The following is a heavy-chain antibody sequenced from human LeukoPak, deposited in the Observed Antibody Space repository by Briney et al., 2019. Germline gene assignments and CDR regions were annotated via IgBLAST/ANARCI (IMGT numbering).Heavy chain of an antibody. J-gene: IGHJ5*02. CDR2: INPNSGGT. CDR3: ARGGRIAEDDWFDP. V-gene: IGHV1-2*02. CDR1: GYTFTGYY. D-gene: IGHD6-13*01. Sequence: ASVKVSCKASGYTFTGYYMHWVRQAPGQGLEWMGWINPNSGGTNYAQKFQGRVTMTRDMSTSTVYMELSSLRSEDTAVYYCARGGRIAEDDWFDPWGQGTLVTVSS.